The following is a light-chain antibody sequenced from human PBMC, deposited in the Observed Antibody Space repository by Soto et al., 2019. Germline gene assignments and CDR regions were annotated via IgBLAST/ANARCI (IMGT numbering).Light chain of an antibody. V-gene: IGKV3-20*01. CDR2: GPS. CDR1: QSFSGTN. Sequence: EIVLTQSPGTLSLSPGERATLSARPGQSFSGTNLAWYQHRPGQAPGVVIFGPSTRATGIPERFSGSGSGTDFTLTISRLEPEDFAVYYCQQYGRSPFTFGPGTKVDIK. J-gene: IGKJ3*01. CDR3: QQYGRSPFT.